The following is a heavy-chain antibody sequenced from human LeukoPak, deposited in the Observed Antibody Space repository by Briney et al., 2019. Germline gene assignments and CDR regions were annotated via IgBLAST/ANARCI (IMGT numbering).Heavy chain of an antibody. J-gene: IGHJ4*02. CDR3: AREIVGAIDY. V-gene: IGHV1-69*06. D-gene: IGHD1-26*01. CDR2: IIPIFGTA. CDR1: VGTFSSYA. Sequence: SVKVSCKASVGTFSSYAISWVRQAPGQGLEWMGGIIPIFGTANYAQKFQGRVTITADKSTSTAYMELSSLRSEDTAVYYCAREIVGAIDYWGQGTLVTVSS.